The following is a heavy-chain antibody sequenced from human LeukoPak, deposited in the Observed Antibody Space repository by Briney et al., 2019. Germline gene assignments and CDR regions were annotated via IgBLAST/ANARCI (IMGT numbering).Heavy chain of an antibody. V-gene: IGHV4-39*07. CDR1: GGFISSSSYY. J-gene: IGHJ4*02. D-gene: IGHD3-16*01. Sequence: SETLSLTCTVSGGFISSSSYYWGWIRHPPGKGLEWIGSLYYSGTTHYNPSLKSRLTISVDTSKKQFSLKLTSVTAADTAVYYRARGRLGSYSDFWGQGTLVTVSS. CDR2: LYYSGTT. CDR3: ARGRLGSYSDF.